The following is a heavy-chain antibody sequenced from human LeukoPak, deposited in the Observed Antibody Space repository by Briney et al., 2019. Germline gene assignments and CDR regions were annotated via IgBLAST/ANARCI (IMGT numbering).Heavy chain of an antibody. CDR1: GGSISSGGYY. V-gene: IGHV4-31*03. CDR3: ARVYVNSGSYYRPLHYFDY. Sequence: SQTLSLTCTVSGGSISSGGYYWSWIRQHPGKGLEWIGYIYYSGSTYYNPSLKSRITISVDTSKNQFSLNLSSVTAADTAVYYCARVYVNSGSYYRPLHYFDYWGQGTLVTVSS. CDR2: IYYSGST. J-gene: IGHJ4*02. D-gene: IGHD3-10*01.